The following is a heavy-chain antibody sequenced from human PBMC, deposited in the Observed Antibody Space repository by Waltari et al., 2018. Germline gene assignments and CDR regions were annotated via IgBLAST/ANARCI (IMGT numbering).Heavy chain of an antibody. V-gene: IGHV3-23*01. CDR1: EFIFSDYA. J-gene: IGHJ4*02. CDR2: ISRTGGNT. D-gene: IGHD6-19*01. CDR3: AKGKSSSGWYGGYDQ. Sequence: ELQVLESGGGLMQPGDSLRISCAASEFIFSDYAMSWVRQAPGRELGWVSSISRTGGNTRYADSVKGRFTVSRDNSKNVVFLQMNSLRDEDTALYFCAKGKSSSGWYGGYDQWGQGTLVSVSS.